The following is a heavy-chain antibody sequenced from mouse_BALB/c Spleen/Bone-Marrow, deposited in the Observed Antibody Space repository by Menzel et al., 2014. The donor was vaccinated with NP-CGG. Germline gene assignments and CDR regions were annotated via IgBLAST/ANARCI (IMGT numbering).Heavy chain of an antibody. CDR2: IDPAIFT. J-gene: IGHJ1*01. CDR1: GFNIKDTY. CDR3: ASYRYGWYFDV. D-gene: IGHD2-14*01. V-gene: IGHV14-3*02. Sequence: EVKVEESGAELVKPGASVKLSCTASGFNIKDTYLHWVKQRPEQGLDWIGRIDPAIFTKYDPKFQGKATITADTSSNTAYLHLGSLTSEDTAVYYCASYRYGWYFDVWGAGTTVTVSS.